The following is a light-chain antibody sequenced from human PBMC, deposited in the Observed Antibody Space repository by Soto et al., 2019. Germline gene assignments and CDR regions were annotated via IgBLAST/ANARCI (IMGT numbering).Light chain of an antibody. CDR1: SSDVGTYKF. CDR2: DGS. Sequence: SVLTQPASMSGSPGQSITISCTGTSSDVGTYKFVSWYQHHPAKAPKLMIYDGSKRPSGVSNRFSGSKSGNTASLTISGLQAEDEADYYCCSYAGSSTFYVFGTGTKLTVL. CDR3: CSYAGSSTFYV. V-gene: IGLV2-23*03. J-gene: IGLJ1*01.